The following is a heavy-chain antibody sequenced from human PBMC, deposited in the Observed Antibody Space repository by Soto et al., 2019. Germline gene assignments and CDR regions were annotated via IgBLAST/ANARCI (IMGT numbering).Heavy chain of an antibody. Sequence: PGGSLRLSCAASGLTFSSDDMSWVRQAPGKGLELVSSIDQSGGTAYYAESVRGRFAISRDNSINTLYLQMSSLRAEDTALYYCAHPRGYGVFDAVDIWGQGTMVTVSS. CDR3: AHPRGYGVFDAVDI. CDR2: IDQSGGTA. D-gene: IGHD4-17*01. J-gene: IGHJ3*02. V-gene: IGHV3-23*01. CDR1: GLTFSSDD.